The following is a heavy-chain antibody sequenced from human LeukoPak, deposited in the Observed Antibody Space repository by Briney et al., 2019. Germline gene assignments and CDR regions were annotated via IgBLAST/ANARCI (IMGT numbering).Heavy chain of an antibody. CDR3: ARGRVGQLWLNYYYYYYMDV. Sequence: ASVKVSCKASGYTFTSYDINWARQATGQGLEWMGWMNPNSGNTDYAQKFQGRVTMTRNTSISTAYMELSSLRSEDTAVYYCARGRVGQLWLNYYYYYYMDVWGKGTTVTVSS. CDR1: GYTFTSYD. D-gene: IGHD5-18*01. V-gene: IGHV1-8*01. CDR2: MNPNSGNT. J-gene: IGHJ6*03.